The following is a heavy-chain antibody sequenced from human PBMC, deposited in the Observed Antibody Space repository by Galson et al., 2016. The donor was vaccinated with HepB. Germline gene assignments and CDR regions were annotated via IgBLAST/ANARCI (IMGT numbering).Heavy chain of an antibody. J-gene: IGHJ4*02. V-gene: IGHV1-24*01. CDR2: FDPEDGET. CDR1: GYSFNELS. D-gene: IGHD3-3*01. CDR3: ATDFWSGIRSPFGLY. Sequence: SVKVSCKVSGYSFNELSMHWVRQAPGKGLEWMGGFDPEDGETVYAQKFQGRVTMTEDTSTDTAYMELSSLRSEDTAVYYCATDFWSGIRSPFGLYWGQGTLVTVSS.